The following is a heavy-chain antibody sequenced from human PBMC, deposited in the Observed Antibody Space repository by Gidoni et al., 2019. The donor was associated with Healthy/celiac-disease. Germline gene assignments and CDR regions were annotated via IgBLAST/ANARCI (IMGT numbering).Heavy chain of an antibody. J-gene: IGHJ6*02. D-gene: IGHD1-26*01. CDR1: RFTFRSYG. CDR3: ARGIGSGVAGESAYYYGMDV. CDR2: IWYDGSNK. Sequence: QVQLVESGGGVVQPGRSLRLSCAAPRFTFRSYGMHWVRQAPGKGLEWVAVIWYDGSNKYYADSVKGRFTISRDNSKNTLYLQMNSLRAEDTAVYYCARGIGSGVAGESAYYYGMDVWGQGTTVTVSS. V-gene: IGHV3-33*01.